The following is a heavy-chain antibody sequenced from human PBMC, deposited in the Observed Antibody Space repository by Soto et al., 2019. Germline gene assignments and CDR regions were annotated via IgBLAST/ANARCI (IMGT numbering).Heavy chain of an antibody. J-gene: IGHJ4*02. CDR2: IYYRGNT. Sequence: QLQLQESGPGLVKPSETLSLTCTVSGGSISSSSYYWDWIRQPPGKGLEWIGSIYYRGNTYYNPSLKSRVTISVDTSKNQFSLKLSSVTAADTAVYYCAREGGGYCSGGSCQVDYWGQGTLVTVSS. D-gene: IGHD2-15*01. CDR3: AREGGGYCSGGSCQVDY. V-gene: IGHV4-39*02. CDR1: GGSISSSSYY.